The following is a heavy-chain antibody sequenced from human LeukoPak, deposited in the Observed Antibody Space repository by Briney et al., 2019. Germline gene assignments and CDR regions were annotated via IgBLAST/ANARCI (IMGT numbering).Heavy chain of an antibody. Sequence: SETLSLTCTVSGGSISSGSYSWSWIRRPAGKGLEWIGRFYISGTTNYNPSLKSRVTVSVDTSKNQFSLKLTSVTAADTAVYYCAREVIAAHNWFDPWGQGTLVTVSS. D-gene: IGHD6-6*01. CDR1: GGSISSGSYS. J-gene: IGHJ5*02. CDR2: FYISGTT. V-gene: IGHV4-61*02. CDR3: AREVIAAHNWFDP.